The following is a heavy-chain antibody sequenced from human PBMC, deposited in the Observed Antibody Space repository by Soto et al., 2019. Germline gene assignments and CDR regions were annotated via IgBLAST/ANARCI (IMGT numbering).Heavy chain of an antibody. Sequence: ASVKVSCKASGYTFTSYGISWVRQAPGQGLEWMGWISAYNGNTNYAQKLQGRVTMTTDTSTSTAYMELRSLRSDDTAVYYCARGGHYDFWSGVGAFDIWGQGTMVTVSS. CDR3: ARGGHYDFWSGVGAFDI. CDR2: ISAYNGNT. J-gene: IGHJ3*02. CDR1: GYTFTSYG. D-gene: IGHD3-3*01. V-gene: IGHV1-18*01.